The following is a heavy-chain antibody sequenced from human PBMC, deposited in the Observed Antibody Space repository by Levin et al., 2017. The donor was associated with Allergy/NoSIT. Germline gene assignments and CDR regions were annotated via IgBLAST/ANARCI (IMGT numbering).Heavy chain of an antibody. CDR2: ISSSSSYI. J-gene: IGHJ5*02. CDR3: ASHPGGGSQHYNWFDP. D-gene: IGHD2-15*01. Sequence: GESLKISCAASGFTFSSYSMNWVRQAPGKGLEWVSSISSSSSYIYYADSVKGRFTISRDNAKNSLYLQMNSLRAEDTAVYYCASHPGGGSQHYNWFDPWGQGTLVTVSS. V-gene: IGHV3-21*01. CDR1: GFTFSSYS.